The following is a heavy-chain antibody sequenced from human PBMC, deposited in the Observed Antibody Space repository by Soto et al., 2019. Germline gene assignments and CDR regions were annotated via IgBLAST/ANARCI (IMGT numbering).Heavy chain of an antibody. Sequence: EVQLVESGGDLVQPGGSLRLSCAASGFTFSSNWMHWVRQAPGEGLVWVSRMNSDGRSRGYAESVKGRFTISRDNAKNKLFLQMNSLSAEDTAVYYCARGCKGGSGQYYLDDYWCQGSLVSVSS. D-gene: IGHD3-10*01. CDR3: ARGCKGGSGQYYLDDY. J-gene: IGHJ4*02. CDR2: MNSDGRSR. CDR1: GFTFSSNW. V-gene: IGHV3-74*01.